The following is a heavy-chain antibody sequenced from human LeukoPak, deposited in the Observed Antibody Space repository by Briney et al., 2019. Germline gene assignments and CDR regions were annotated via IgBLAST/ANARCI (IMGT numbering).Heavy chain of an antibody. V-gene: IGHV4-39*01. J-gene: IGHJ4*02. Sequence: SETLSLTCTVSGGSISSSSYYWGWIRQPPGKGLEWIGSIYYSGSTYYNPSLKSRVTISVNTSKNQFSLKLSSVTAADTAVYYCARLRQQLVGQYFDYWGQGTLVTVSS. CDR2: IYYSGST. CDR1: GGSISSSSYY. CDR3: ARLRQQLVGQYFDY. D-gene: IGHD6-13*01.